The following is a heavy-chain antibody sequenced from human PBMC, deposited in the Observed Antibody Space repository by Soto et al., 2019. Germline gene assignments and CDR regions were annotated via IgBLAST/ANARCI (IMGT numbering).Heavy chain of an antibody. V-gene: IGHV3-9*01. Sequence: EVQLVESGGGLVQPGRSLRLSCAASGFTFDDYAMHWVRQAPGQGLEWVSVMSWNSGSIGYADSVKGRLPISREKAKNELYQQMNGLSADDTAVYYCARTNYYGSGSYYNEGVDPWGQGTLVTDSS. CDR2: MSWNSGSI. CDR3: ARTNYYGSGSYYNEGVDP. D-gene: IGHD3-10*01. CDR1: GFTFDDYA. J-gene: IGHJ5*02.